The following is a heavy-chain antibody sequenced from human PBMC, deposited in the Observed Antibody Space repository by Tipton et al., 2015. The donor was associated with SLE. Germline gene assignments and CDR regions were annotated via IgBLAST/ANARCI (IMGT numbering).Heavy chain of an antibody. CDR2: IYYSGST. Sequence: TLSLTCTVSGGSISSYYWRWIRQPPGKGLEWIGYIYYSGSTNYNPSLKSRVTISVDTSKNQFSLKLSSVTAADTAVYYCARGSRCPLGIYWYFDLWGRGTLVTVSS. CDR3: ARGSRCPLGIYWYFDL. D-gene: IGHD7-27*01. J-gene: IGHJ2*01. CDR1: GGSISSYY. V-gene: IGHV4-59*08.